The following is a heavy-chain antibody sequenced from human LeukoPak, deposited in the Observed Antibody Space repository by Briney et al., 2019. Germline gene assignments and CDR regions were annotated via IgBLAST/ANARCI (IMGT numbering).Heavy chain of an antibody. CDR2: INQYGSKK. Sequence: GGAPRLSCSASAFTFSSYWMSWVRQAPGKGVEGVANINQYGSKKYYLDSVKGRCTISRDNAKNSLYLQKNSMRAEDTAVYYYARSLYSANVQDYWGQGTLVTVSS. D-gene: IGHD3-16*01. V-gene: IGHV3-7*01. CDR1: AFTFSSYW. J-gene: IGHJ4*02. CDR3: ARSLYSANVQDY.